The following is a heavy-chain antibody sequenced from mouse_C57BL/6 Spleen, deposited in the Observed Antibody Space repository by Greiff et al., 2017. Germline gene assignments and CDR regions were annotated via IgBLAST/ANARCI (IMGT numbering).Heavy chain of an antibody. Sequence: QVQLQQPGAELVKPGASVKMSCKASGYTFTSYWITWVKQRPGQGLEWIGDIYPGSGSTNYNEKFKSKATLTVDTSSSTAYMQLSSLTSEDSAVYYCASDDDYDAWFAYWGQGTLVTVSA. CDR3: ASDDDYDAWFAY. CDR2: IYPGSGST. V-gene: IGHV1-55*01. J-gene: IGHJ3*01. CDR1: GYTFTSYW. D-gene: IGHD2-4*01.